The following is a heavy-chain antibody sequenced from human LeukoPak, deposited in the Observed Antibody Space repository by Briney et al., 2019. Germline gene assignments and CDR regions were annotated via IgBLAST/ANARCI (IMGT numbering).Heavy chain of an antibody. V-gene: IGHV3-15*01. CDR1: GFTFNNAY. Sequence: GGSLRLSCAAPGFTFNNAYMSWVRQAPGKGLEWVGRIKSNTDGGTTDYAAPVKGRFTISRDDSKNTLYLRMNSLKTEDTAVYYCTTDAGYDSRWYNYWGQGTLVTVSS. CDR2: IKSNTDGGTT. D-gene: IGHD6-13*01. J-gene: IGHJ4*02. CDR3: TTDAGYDSRWYNY.